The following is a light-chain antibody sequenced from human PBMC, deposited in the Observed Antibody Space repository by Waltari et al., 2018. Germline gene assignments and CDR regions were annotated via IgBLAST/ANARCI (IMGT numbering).Light chain of an antibody. CDR3: QKTYNTPWT. CDR1: QSIRSY. V-gene: IGKV1-39*01. Sequence: DIQMTQSPSSLSASVGDRVTITCRASQSIRSYLNWYQQKPGKAPTLLIYAASSLQSGVPSRFSGSGSGTDFTLTISSLQPDDFATYYCQKTYNTPWTFGQGTKVEFK. J-gene: IGKJ1*01. CDR2: AAS.